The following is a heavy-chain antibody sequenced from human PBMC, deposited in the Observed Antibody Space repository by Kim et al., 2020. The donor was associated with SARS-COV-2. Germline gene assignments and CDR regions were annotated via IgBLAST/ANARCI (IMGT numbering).Heavy chain of an antibody. Sequence: GGSLRLSCAASGFTFSSYGMHWVRQAPGKGLEWVAVISYDGSNKYYADSVKGRFTISRDNSKNTLYLQMNSLRAEDTAVYYCAKETHVISASFYYYYGL. CDR2: ISYDGSNK. J-gene: IGHJ6*01. CDR1: GFTFSSYG. CDR3: AKETHVISASFYYYYGL. V-gene: IGHV3-30*18. D-gene: IGHD3-16*02.